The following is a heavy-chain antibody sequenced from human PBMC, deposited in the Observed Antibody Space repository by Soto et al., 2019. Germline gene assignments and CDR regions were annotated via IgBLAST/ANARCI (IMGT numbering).Heavy chain of an antibody. CDR2: MTSDGSTT. CDR1: GFNFGNSR. Sequence: GGSLRLSCAASGFNFGNSRMHWVRQAPGKGLEWVSRMTSDGSTTDYADSVKGRFTVSRDNGKYTLYLQMNSLRAEDTAVYYCATAEVDYWGPGTLVTVSS. V-gene: IGHV3-74*01. CDR3: ATAEVDY. J-gene: IGHJ4*02.